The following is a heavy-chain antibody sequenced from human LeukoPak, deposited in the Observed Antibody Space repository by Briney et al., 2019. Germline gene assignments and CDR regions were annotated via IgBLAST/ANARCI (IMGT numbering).Heavy chain of an antibody. D-gene: IGHD6-13*01. J-gene: IGHJ5*02. CDR3: ARFSQGVFGWFDP. CDR1: GGSIASYF. Sequence: SETLSLTCTLSGGSIASYFWSWIRQPPGKGLEWIGYIHYTGKTNNNPSLQSRVSISVDTSRNQLSLKVRSVTAGATAVYYCARFSQGVFGWFDPWGQGILVTVST. CDR2: IHYTGKT. V-gene: IGHV4-59*12.